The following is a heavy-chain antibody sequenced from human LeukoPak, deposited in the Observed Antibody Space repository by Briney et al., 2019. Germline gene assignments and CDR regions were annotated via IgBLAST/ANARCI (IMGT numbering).Heavy chain of an antibody. CDR3: ARALYVATARKLDY. D-gene: IGHD6-6*01. V-gene: IGHV3-21*01. CDR1: GFTFSSYS. J-gene: IGHJ4*02. Sequence: GGSLRLSCAASGFTFSSYSMNWVRQAPGKGREWVSSISSSRSYIYYADSVKGRFTISRDNAKNSLYLKMNSLRAEDTAVYSCARALYVATARKLDYRGQGTLVTLS. CDR2: ISSSRSYI.